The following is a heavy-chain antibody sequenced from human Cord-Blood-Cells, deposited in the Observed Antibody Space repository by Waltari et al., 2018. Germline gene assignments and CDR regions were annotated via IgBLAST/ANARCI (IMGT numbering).Heavy chain of an antibody. V-gene: IGHV3-30*18. J-gene: IGHJ4*02. CDR2: KSYDGNNK. CDR3: AKDHNVGALDY. D-gene: IGHD1-26*01. CDR1: GFTFSSYG. Sequence: QVQLVESGGGVVQPGRSLRPSCAASGFTFSSYGMHWVRQAPGKGLGWVAVKSYDGNNKYYADSVKGRFTISRDNSKNTLYLQMNSLRAEDTAVYYCAKDHNVGALDYWGQGTLVTVSS.